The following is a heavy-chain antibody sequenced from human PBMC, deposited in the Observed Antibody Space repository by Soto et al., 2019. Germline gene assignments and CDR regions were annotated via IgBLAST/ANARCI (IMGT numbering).Heavy chain of an antibody. D-gene: IGHD2-2*01. J-gene: IGHJ4*02. CDR1: GDSVSSNSPA. Sequence: PSQTLSLTCAISGDSVSSNSPAWNWIRQSPSRGLEWLGRTYYKSKWNNNYAVSVKSRISINADTSKNQFSLHLNSVTPEDTAVYYCARGDQAFEYWGQGTLVTVPQ. CDR2: TYYKSKWNN. CDR3: ARGDQAFEY. V-gene: IGHV6-1*01.